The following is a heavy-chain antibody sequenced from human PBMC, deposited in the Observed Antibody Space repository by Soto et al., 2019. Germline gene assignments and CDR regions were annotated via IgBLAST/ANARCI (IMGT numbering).Heavy chain of an antibody. D-gene: IGHD2-2*01. CDR2: IYYSGST. Sequence: SETLSLTCTVSGGSISNYYWGWIRQPPGKGLEWIGYIYYSGSTNYNPSLKSRVTISVDTSKNQFSLKLSSVTAADTAVYYCARLYCSSTNCYDLSQYWGQGTLVTVSS. V-gene: IGHV4-59*01. CDR1: GGSISNYY. CDR3: ARLYCSSTNCYDLSQY. J-gene: IGHJ4*02.